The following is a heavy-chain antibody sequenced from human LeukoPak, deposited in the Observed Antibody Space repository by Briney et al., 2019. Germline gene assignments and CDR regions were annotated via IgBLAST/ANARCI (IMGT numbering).Heavy chain of an antibody. V-gene: IGHV3-7*01. CDR2: IKQDGSEK. D-gene: IGHD5-12*01. CDR1: GFTFSSYG. J-gene: IGHJ4*02. Sequence: GGSLRLSCAASGFTFSSYGMHWVRQAPGKGLEWVANIKQDGSEKYYVDSVKGRFTISRDNAKNSLYLQMNSLRAEDTAVYYCAKDFGIYSGYDYYYFDYWGQGTLVTVSS. CDR3: AKDFGIYSGYDYYYFDY.